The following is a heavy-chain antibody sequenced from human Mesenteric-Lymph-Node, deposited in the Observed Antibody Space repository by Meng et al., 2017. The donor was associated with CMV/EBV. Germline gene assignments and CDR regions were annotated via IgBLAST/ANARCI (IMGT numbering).Heavy chain of an antibody. CDR1: SGVG. Sequence: SGVGWVWIRPRPSTALEWLSLIYCDDDNRSTPSLTSRLTITKDTSKNQVVLTMTNMYPVDTATYYCAHAGPMTTVVKTRINWFDPWGQGTLVTVSS. D-gene: IGHD4-23*01. J-gene: IGHJ5*02. CDR2: IYCDDDN. CDR3: AHAGPMTTVVKTRINWFDP. V-gene: IGHV2-5*02.